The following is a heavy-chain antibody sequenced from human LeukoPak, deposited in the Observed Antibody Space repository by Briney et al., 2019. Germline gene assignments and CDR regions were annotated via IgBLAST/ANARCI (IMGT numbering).Heavy chain of an antibody. Sequence: PGGSLRLSCAASGFTFSSYAMSWVRQAPGKGLEWVSAISGSGGSTYYADSVKGRFTISRDNAKNSLYLQMNSLRAEDTAVYYCARDLPVAGDYWGQGTLVTVSS. CDR3: ARDLPVAGDY. J-gene: IGHJ4*02. V-gene: IGHV3-23*01. D-gene: IGHD6-19*01. CDR2: ISGSGGST. CDR1: GFTFSSYA.